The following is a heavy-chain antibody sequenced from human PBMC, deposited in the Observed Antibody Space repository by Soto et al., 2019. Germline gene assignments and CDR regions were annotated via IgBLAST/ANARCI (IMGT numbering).Heavy chain of an antibody. J-gene: IGHJ5*02. CDR3: GAWDSSNNP. Sequence: EGHLVQFGGGLVQPGGSLRLSCVASGFTFSNFWMNWVRQTPGKGLEWVANIKPDGTAQAYVDSVKGRFTVSRDNAKNSLYLQMNSLRADDTAISFCGAWDSSNNPWGQGTLVTVSS. CDR1: GFTFSNFW. CDR2: IKPDGTAQ. V-gene: IGHV3-7*01. D-gene: IGHD1-26*01.